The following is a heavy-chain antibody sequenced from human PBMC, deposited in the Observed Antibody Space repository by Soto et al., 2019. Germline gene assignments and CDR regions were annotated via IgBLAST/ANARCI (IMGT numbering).Heavy chain of an antibody. J-gene: IGHJ4*02. V-gene: IGHV4-30-4*01. CDR3: ARDMGSAMTCRSFDH. Sequence: QVLVQEAGPGLVKPSQTLTLSCTVSGCSVDSVNHYWKWIRQPPGKGMEWIGYIYYGESTYYNPDLKGRFTISVDPAQSRFSLRLTSVTAADTAVYYGARDMGSAMTCRSFDHWGQGTLVTVSS. CDR2: IYYGEST. D-gene: IGHD2-15*01. CDR1: GCSVDSVNHY.